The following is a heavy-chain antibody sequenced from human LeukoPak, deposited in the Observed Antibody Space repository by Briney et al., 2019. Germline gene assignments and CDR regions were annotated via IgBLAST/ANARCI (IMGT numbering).Heavy chain of an antibody. J-gene: IGHJ4*02. CDR1: GFTFSDYY. D-gene: IGHD4-17*01. CDR3: ATGNGNYGEVAY. CDR2: IAGGGSRI. V-gene: IGHV3-11*04. Sequence: PGGSLRLSCAASGFTFSDYYMSWIRQAPGKGLEWVSYIAGGGSRISHADSLKGRFTISWDNAVDSLYLQMNRLRAEDTAVYYCATGNGNYGEVAYWGQGTLVAVSS.